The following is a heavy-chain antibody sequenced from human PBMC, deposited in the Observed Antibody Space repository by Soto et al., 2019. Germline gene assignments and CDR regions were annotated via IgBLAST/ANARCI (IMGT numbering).Heavy chain of an antibody. CDR1: GFSLTTSAVA. CDR3: VRRYDPYSFDY. D-gene: IGHD3-3*01. CDR2: VYGSDDK. Sequence: QITLQESGPTLVKPTQTLTLTCTFSGFSLTTSAVAVGWIRQPPGRALEWLAIVYGSDDKFYSPSLRSRLTITKDNSKNQLVLTLTDMDPVDTGTYFCVRRYDPYSFDYWGQGTLVTVSS. J-gene: IGHJ4*02. V-gene: IGHV2-5*04.